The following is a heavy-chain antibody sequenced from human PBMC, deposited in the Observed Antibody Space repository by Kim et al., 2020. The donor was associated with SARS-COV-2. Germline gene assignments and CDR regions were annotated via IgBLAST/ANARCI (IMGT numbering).Heavy chain of an antibody. D-gene: IGHD1-7*01. CDR3: AKDTLTGTTGWFDP. J-gene: IGHJ5*02. V-gene: IGHV3-23*01. Sequence: AHSVQGRFTISRDNSQNTLYLQMNSMRAEDTAVYYCAKDTLTGTTGWFDPWGQGTLVTVSS.